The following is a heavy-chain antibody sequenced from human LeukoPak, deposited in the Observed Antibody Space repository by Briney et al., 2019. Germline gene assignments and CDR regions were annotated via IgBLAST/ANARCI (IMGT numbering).Heavy chain of an antibody. CDR1: GFTFDDYA. V-gene: IGHV3-43*02. Sequence: GGSLRLSCAASGFTFDDYAMHWVRQAPGKGLEWVSLISGDGGSTYYADSVKGRFTISRDNSKNSLYLQMNSLRTEDTALYYCAPLGYCSSTSCRDGIDYWGQGTLDTVSS. D-gene: IGHD2-2*01. CDR2: ISGDGGST. J-gene: IGHJ4*02. CDR3: APLGYCSSTSCRDGIDY.